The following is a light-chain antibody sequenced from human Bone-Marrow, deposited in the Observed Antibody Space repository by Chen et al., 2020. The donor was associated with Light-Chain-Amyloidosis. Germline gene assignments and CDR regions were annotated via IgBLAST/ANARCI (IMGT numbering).Light chain of an antibody. J-gene: IGLJ1*01. V-gene: IGLV2-14*01. CDR3: SSYTITNTLV. CDR1: SSDVGGDNH. Sequence: QSPRTQPASVSASPGQSITISFTGTSSDVGGDNHVSWYQQHPDKAPKLMIYEITNLPSWVTDRFSGSKSDNTASLTISGLQTEDEADYFCSSYTITNTLVFGSGTRVTVL. CDR2: EIT.